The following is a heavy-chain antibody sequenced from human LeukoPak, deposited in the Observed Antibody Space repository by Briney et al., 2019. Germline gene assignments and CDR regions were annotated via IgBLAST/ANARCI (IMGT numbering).Heavy chain of an antibody. CDR2: INPNSGGT. J-gene: IGHJ4*02. CDR3: ARDGGPYCSGGSCFGY. Sequence: ASVKVSCKASGYTFTGYYMHWVRQAPGQGLEWMGWINPNSGGTNYAQKFQGRVTMTRDTSISTAYMELSRLRSDDTAVYYCARDGGPYCSGGSCFGYWGQGTLVTVSS. V-gene: IGHV1-2*02. D-gene: IGHD2-15*01. CDR1: GYTFTGYY.